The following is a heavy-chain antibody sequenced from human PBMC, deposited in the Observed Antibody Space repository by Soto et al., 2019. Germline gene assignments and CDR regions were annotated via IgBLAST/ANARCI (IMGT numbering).Heavy chain of an antibody. CDR3: ARARTGTRGGDY. CDR2: MNPNSGNT. J-gene: IGHJ4*02. CDR1: GYTFTSYD. D-gene: IGHD1-1*01. V-gene: IGHV1-8*01. Sequence: QVQLVQSGAEVKKPGASVKVSCKASGYTFTSYDINWVRQATGQGLEWMGWMNPNSGNTGYAQKFQGRVTMTMNTSMITAYMQLSSLRSADTAVYYCARARTGTRGGDYWGQGTLVTVSS.